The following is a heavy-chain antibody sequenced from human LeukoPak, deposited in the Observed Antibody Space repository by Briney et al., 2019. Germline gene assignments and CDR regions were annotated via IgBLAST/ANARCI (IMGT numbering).Heavy chain of an antibody. CDR2: TYTSGST. J-gene: IGHJ6*03. CDR3: ARVLRAAIVVVPAATDLYYYYYMDV. D-gene: IGHD2-2*01. Sequence: PSETLSLTCTVSGGSISSYYWSWIRQPAGKGLEWIGRTYTSGSTNYNPSLKSRVTMSVDTSKNQFSLKLSSVTAADTAVYYCARVLRAAIVVVPAATDLYYYYYMDVWGKGTTVTVSS. CDR1: GGSISSYY. V-gene: IGHV4-4*07.